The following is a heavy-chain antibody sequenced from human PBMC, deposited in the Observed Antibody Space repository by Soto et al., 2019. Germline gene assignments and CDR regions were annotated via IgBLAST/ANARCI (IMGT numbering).Heavy chain of an antibody. V-gene: IGHV3-66*01. J-gene: IGHJ4*02. CDR3: ARDRSGSN. CDR2: IYSGGTT. CDR1: GFTVSSNY. Sequence: EVQLVESGGGLVQPGGSLRLSCAASGFTVSSNYMSWVRQAPGKGLEWVSVIYSGGTTYYADSVKGRFTISRDNSKNTPYLQMNSLRAEDTAVYYCARDRSGSNWGQGTLVTVSS. D-gene: IGHD3-10*01.